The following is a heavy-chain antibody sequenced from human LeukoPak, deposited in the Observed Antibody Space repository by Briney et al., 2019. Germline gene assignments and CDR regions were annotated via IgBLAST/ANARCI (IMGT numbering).Heavy chain of an antibody. D-gene: IGHD3-10*01. Sequence: PGGSLRLSCAASGFTFSTYSMNWVRQAPGKGLEWVSSISSSSSYIYYADSVKGRFTISRDNAKNSLYLQMNRLRAEDTAVYYCARAFGEPTRPYGMDVWGQGTTVTVSS. CDR2: ISSSSSYI. J-gene: IGHJ6*02. CDR3: ARAFGEPTRPYGMDV. CDR1: GFTFSTYS. V-gene: IGHV3-21*06.